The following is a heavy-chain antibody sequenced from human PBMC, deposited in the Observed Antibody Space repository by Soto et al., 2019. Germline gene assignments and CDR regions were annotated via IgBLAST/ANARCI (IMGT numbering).Heavy chain of an antibody. V-gene: IGHV3-11*01. D-gene: IGHD1-7*01. CDR3: ARENTELGLDTFDI. J-gene: IGHJ3*02. CDR2: ISSSGKTI. Sequence: QVQLVESGGGLVEPGGSLRLSCAASGFIFGDYYMSWVRQAPGKGLEWLSYISSSGKTISYVDSVKGRFTISRDNAKNSLYLQMNSLRAEDTAVFYCARENTELGLDTFDIWGQGTMVTVSS. CDR1: GFIFGDYY.